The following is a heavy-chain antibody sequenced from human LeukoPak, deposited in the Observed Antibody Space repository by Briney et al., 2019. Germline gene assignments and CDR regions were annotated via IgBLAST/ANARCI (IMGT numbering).Heavy chain of an antibody. J-gene: IGHJ4*02. CDR3: ARAASHTYYYDSSGYLIFDY. D-gene: IGHD3-22*01. CDR2: IYYSGST. V-gene: IGHV4-59*11. CDR1: GGSISSHY. Sequence: PSETLSLTCTVSGGSISSHYWSWIRQPPGKGLEWIGYIYYSGSTNYNPSLKSRVTISVDTSKNQFSLKLSSVTAADTAVYYCARAASHTYYYDSSGYLIFDYWGQGTLVTVSS.